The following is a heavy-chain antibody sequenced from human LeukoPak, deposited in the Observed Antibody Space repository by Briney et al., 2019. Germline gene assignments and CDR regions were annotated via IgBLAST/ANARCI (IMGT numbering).Heavy chain of an antibody. Sequence: PSETLSLTCIVSGGSISSYYWSWIRQPPGKGLEWIGRIYTSGSTNYNPSLKSRVTMSVDTSKNQFSLKLSSVTAADTAVYYCARDLYGDYLNWFDPWGQGTLVTVSS. J-gene: IGHJ5*02. D-gene: IGHD4-17*01. V-gene: IGHV4-4*07. CDR1: GGSISSYY. CDR2: IYTSGST. CDR3: ARDLYGDYLNWFDP.